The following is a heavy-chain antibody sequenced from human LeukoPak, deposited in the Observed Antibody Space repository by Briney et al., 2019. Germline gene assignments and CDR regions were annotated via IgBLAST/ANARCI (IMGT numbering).Heavy chain of an antibody. Sequence: GGSLRLSCAASGFTFRSYGMHWVRQAPGKGLEWVAVIWYDGSNKYCADSVKGRFTISRDNSKNTLYLEMSSLRAEDTAVYYCARVGSSSSLGFDYWGQGTLVTVSS. CDR2: IWYDGSNK. V-gene: IGHV3-33*01. D-gene: IGHD6-6*01. CDR1: GFTFRSYG. J-gene: IGHJ4*02. CDR3: ARVGSSSSLGFDY.